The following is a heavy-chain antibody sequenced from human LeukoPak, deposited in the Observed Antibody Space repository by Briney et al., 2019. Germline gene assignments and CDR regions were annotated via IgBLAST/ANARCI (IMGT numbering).Heavy chain of an antibody. D-gene: IGHD3-9*01. V-gene: IGHV1-69*13. J-gene: IGHJ4*02. Sequence: ASVKVSCKASGYTFTSHGITWVRQAPGQGLEWMGGIIPIFGTANYAQKFQGRVTITADESTSTAYMELSSLRSEDTAVYYCARGGDILTGYYDFDYWGQGTLVTVSS. CDR1: GYTFTSHG. CDR3: ARGGDILTGYYDFDY. CDR2: IIPIFGTA.